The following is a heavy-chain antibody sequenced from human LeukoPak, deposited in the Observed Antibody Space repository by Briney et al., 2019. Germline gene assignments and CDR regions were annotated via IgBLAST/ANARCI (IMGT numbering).Heavy chain of an antibody. CDR1: GFTFSNYS. J-gene: IGHJ4*02. Sequence: NPGGSLRLSCAASGFTFSNYSMNWVRQAPGKGLEWVSSISKSGTYSYYADSVKGRFTISRDNAKNSLYLQMNSLRAEDTAVYYCARRGDKELFYSDYFDYWGQGTLVTVSS. V-gene: IGHV3-21*01. D-gene: IGHD2/OR15-2a*01. CDR3: ARRGDKELFYSDYFDY. CDR2: ISKSGTYS.